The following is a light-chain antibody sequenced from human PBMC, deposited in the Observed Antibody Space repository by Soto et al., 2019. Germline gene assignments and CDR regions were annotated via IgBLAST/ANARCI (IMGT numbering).Light chain of an antibody. CDR2: QDR. V-gene: IGLV3-1*01. Sequence: SYELTQPPSVSVSPGQTASITCSGDKLGDKFASWYQQKPGQSPVLVIYQDRKRPSGIPERFSGSNSGNTATLTISGTQAMDEADYYCQARDSSTALVFGGGTKLTVL. J-gene: IGLJ2*01. CDR3: QARDSSTALV. CDR1: KLGDKF.